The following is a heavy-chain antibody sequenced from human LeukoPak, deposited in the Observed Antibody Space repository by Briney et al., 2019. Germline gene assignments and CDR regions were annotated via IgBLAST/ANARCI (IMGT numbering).Heavy chain of an antibody. CDR2: IYTSGST. V-gene: IGHV4-4*07. CDR1: GGSITSYY. J-gene: IGHJ3*02. D-gene: IGHD1-26*01. Sequence: SETLSLTCTVSGGSITSYYWSWIRQPAGKGLEWIGRIYTSGSTNYNPSLKSRVTMSVDTSKNQFSLKLSSVTAADTAVYYCARGRVVGATGDAFDIWGQGTMVTVSS. CDR3: ARGRVVGATGDAFDI.